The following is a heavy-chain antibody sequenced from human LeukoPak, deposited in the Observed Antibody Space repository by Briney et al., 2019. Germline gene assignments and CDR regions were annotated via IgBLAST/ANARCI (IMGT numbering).Heavy chain of an antibody. CDR1: GGYISADY. D-gene: IGHD5-12*01. CDR2: ISFSGNI. Sequence: SEGLSLTCAVSGGYISADYWIWIRQPPGTGLEWIGYISFSGNINYNPSLKSRVTISQDTSENQFSLRLSSVTAADTAMYYCARRVPRGFVDSWGQGTLVTAS. J-gene: IGHJ4*02. CDR3: ARRVPRGFVDS. V-gene: IGHV4-59*08.